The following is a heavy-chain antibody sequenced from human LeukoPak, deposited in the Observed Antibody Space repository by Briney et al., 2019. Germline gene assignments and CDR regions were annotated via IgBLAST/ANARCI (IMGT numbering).Heavy chain of an antibody. Sequence: SETLSLTCSVSGGSISSIISHWGWIRQPPGKGLEWLGGINYSGTPCFTPSLRSRITISVDTSKNQFSLRLSSVAAADTAVYYCARHGSVSGGRFPHSYWGYWGQGTLVTVSA. CDR2: INYSGTP. J-gene: IGHJ4*02. CDR3: ARHGSVSGGRFPHSYWGY. D-gene: IGHD4-23*01. CDR1: GGSISSIISH. V-gene: IGHV4-39*01.